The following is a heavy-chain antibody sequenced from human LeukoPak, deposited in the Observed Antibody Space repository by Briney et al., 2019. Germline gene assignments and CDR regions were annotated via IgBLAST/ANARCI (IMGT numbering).Heavy chain of an antibody. CDR3: ARRFDS. CDR2: ISRSGTT. J-gene: IGHJ4*02. CDR1: GFTFSSYE. Sequence: GGSLRLSCAASGFTFSSYEMNWVRQAPGKGLEWVSYISRSGTTYYADSVKGRFAISRDNAKNSLFLQMNSLRAEDTALYYCARRFDSWGQGTLVTVSS. V-gene: IGHV3-48*03.